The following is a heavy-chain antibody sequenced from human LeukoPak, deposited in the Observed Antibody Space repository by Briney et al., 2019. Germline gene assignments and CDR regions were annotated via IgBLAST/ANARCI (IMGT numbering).Heavy chain of an antibody. J-gene: IGHJ4*02. CDR3: ARWRGSTSERSDY. V-gene: IGHV3-7*01. D-gene: IGHD2-2*01. CDR2: IKQDGSAK. CDR1: GFTFSDYW. Sequence: GGSLSLSCTASGFTFSDYWMTWVRQAPGKGLEWGANIKQDGSAKYYVDSVKGRFTISRDNAKNSLYLQMDSLRVEDTATYYCARWRGSTSERSDYWGQGTLVTVSS.